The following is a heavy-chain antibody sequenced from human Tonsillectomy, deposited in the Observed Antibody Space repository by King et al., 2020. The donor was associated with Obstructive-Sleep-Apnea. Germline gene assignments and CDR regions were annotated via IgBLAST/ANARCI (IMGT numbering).Heavy chain of an antibody. CDR3: ARECSGGSCYYDAFDI. CDR2: ISSTSNTM. D-gene: IGHD2-15*01. V-gene: IGHV3-48*04. Sequence: VQLVESGGGLVQPGGSLRLSCAASGFTFSSYSMYWVRQAPGKGLEWVSYISSTSNTMYYADSVKGRFTISRDNAKNSLYLQMNSLRAEDTAVYYCARECSGGSCYYDAFDIWGQGTMVTVSS. J-gene: IGHJ3*02. CDR1: GFTFSSYS.